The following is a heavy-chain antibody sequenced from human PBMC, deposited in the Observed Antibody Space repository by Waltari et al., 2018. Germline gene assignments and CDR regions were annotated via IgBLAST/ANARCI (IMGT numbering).Heavy chain of an antibody. CDR1: GGSIRSYY. J-gene: IGHJ3*02. V-gene: IGHV4-59*03. CDR3: ATRLCGGDCYDAFDI. D-gene: IGHD2-21*01. Sequence: QVQLQESGPGLVKPSETLSLTCTVSGGSIRSYYWNWIRQPPGKGLEWIGYIYYSWSTHYNPSLKSRFTITADTSTDTAYMELSSLRSEDTAVYYCATRLCGGDCYDAFDIWGQGTMVTVSS. CDR2: IYYSWST.